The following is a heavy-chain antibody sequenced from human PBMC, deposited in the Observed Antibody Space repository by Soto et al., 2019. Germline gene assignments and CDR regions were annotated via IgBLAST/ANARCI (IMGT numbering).Heavy chain of an antibody. V-gene: IGHV1-69*18. CDR3: STLGAQNDP. CDR2: IIPFLNIT. Sequence: QVQLVQSGADVKNPGSSLKVSCETFGHTFSTFTLNWVRQAPGQGLVWMGNIIPFLNITNIAATFLGRLTLSADESTSTAYLELGIFTRADITLYFVSTLGAQNDPWCNSTRVTVSS. CDR1: GHTFSTFT. D-gene: IGHD3-16*01. J-gene: IGHJ5*02.